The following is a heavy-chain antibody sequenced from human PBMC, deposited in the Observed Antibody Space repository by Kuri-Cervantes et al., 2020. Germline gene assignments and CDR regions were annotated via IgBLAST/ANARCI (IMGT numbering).Heavy chain of an antibody. CDR2: IYYSGST. CDR3: ARGRAFDP. V-gene: IGHV4-61*01. J-gene: IGHJ5*02. Sequence: GSLRLSCTVSGDSVSSGSYYWSWIRQPPGKGLEWIGYIYYSGSTNYNPSLKSRVTISVDTSKNQFSLRLSSVTAADTAVYYCARGRAFDPWGQGTLVTVSS. CDR1: GDSVSSGSYY.